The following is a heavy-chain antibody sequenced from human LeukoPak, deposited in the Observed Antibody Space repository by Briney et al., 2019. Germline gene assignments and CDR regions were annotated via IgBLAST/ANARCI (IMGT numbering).Heavy chain of an antibody. D-gene: IGHD4-17*01. V-gene: IGHV5-51*01. CDR1: GYSLTTYW. J-gene: IGHJ2*01. CDR3: ARHGYYGRGFDL. Sequence: PGESLQISCQASGYSLTTYWIGWVRQMPGKGLEWMGLIYPGDSHTTYSPSFQGQVSLSADESISTTYLQWSSLKASDTAIYYCARHGYYGRGFDLWGRGTLVTVSS. CDR2: IYPGDSHT.